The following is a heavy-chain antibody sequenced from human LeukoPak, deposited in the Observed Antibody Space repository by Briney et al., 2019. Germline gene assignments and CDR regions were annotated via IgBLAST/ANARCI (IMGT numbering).Heavy chain of an antibody. CDR2: INPNSGGT. CDR1: GYTFTGYY. D-gene: IGHD2-2*01. J-gene: IGHJ5*02. CDR3: ARDVGTVVVPAAINWFDP. Sequence: ASVKVSCKASGYTFTGYYMHWVRQAPGQGLEWMGWINPNSGGTNYAQKFQGRVTMTRDTSISTAYMELSRLRSDDTAVYYCARDVGTVVVPAAINWFDPWGQGTLVTVSS. V-gene: IGHV1-2*02.